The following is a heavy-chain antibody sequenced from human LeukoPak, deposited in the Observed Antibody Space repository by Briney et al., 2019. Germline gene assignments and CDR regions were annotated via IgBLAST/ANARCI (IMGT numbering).Heavy chain of an antibody. V-gene: IGHV4-31*03. J-gene: IGHJ5*02. CDR2: IYYSGST. Sequence: SQTLSLTCTVSGGSISSGGYYWSWIRQHPGKGLEWIGYIYYSGSTYYNPSLKSRVTISVDTSKNQFSLKLSSVTAADAAVYYCARDTGDTSGWFDPWGQGTLVTVSS. CDR1: GGSISSGGYY. D-gene: IGHD3-10*01. CDR3: ARDTGDTSGWFDP.